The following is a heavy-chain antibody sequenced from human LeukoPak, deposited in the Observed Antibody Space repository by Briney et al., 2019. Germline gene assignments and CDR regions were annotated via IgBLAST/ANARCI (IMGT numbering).Heavy chain of an antibody. V-gene: IGHV4-4*07. D-gene: IGHD2-2*01. CDR2: IYTSGST. CDR1: GGSISSYY. J-gene: IGHJ5*02. CDR3: ARDILGYCSSTSCPTRWFDP. Sequence: SETLSLTCTVSGGSISSYYWSWIRQPPGKGLEWIGRIYTSGSTNYNPSLKSRVTMSVDTSKNQFSLKLSSVTAADTAVYYCARDILGYCSSTSCPTRWFDPWGQGTLVTVSS.